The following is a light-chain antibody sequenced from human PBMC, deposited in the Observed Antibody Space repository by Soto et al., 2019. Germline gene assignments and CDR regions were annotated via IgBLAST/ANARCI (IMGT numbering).Light chain of an antibody. Sequence: DIQMTQSPFTLSASVCDSVTITCRVSQNIRNWLAWYQQKPGKAPNLLIYAASTLQSGVPSRFSGSGSGTDFTLTISCLQSEDFATYYCQHYNSYSEAFGQGTKVDI. CDR1: QNIRNW. J-gene: IGKJ1*01. V-gene: IGKV1-5*01. CDR2: AAS. CDR3: QHYNSYSEA.